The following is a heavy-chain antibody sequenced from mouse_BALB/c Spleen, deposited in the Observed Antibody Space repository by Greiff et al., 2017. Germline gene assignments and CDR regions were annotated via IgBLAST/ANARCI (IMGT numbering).Heavy chain of an antibody. CDR1: GYSFTGYF. CDR3: GAMITTDYAMDY. J-gene: IGHJ4*01. Sequence: EVKVVESGPELVKPGASVKISCKASGYSFTGYFMNWVKQSHGKSLEWIGRINPYNGDTFYNQKFKGKATLTVDKSSSTAHMELLSLTSEDSAVYYCGAMITTDYAMDYWGQGTSVTVSS. V-gene: IGHV1-37*01. CDR2: INPYNGDT. D-gene: IGHD2-4*01.